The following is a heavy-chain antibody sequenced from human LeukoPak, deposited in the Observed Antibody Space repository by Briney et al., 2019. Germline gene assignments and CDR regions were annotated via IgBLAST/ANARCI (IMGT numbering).Heavy chain of an antibody. J-gene: IGHJ5*02. V-gene: IGHV4-34*01. CDR1: GGSYSGYY. D-gene: IGHD3-22*01. CDR3: ARVVMRTRNNWFDP. CDR2: INHSGST. Sequence: SETLSLTCAVYGGSYSGYYWSWIRQPPGKGLEWIGEINHSGSTNYNPSLKSRVTISVDTSKNQFSLKLSSVTAADTAVYYCARVVMRTRNNWFDPWGQGTLVTVSS.